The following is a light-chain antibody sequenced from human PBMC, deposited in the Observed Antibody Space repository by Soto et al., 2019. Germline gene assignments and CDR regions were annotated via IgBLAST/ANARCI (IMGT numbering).Light chain of an antibody. CDR2: KAS. V-gene: IGKV1-5*03. Sequence: EIQMTQSPSTLSGSVGDRVTITCRASQTISSWLAWYQQKPGQAPKLLIYKASTLKSGVPSRFSGSGSGTEFTLTISSLQPDDFATYYCQHYNSYSEAFGQGAKVDIK. CDR3: QHYNSYSEA. J-gene: IGKJ1*01. CDR1: QTISSW.